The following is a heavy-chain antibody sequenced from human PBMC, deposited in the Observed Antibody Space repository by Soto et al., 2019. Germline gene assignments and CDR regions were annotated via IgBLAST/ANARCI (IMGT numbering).Heavy chain of an antibody. V-gene: IGHV1-46*03. D-gene: IGHD1-1*01. CDR1: GYTFTSYY. CDR3: ARGTGTSPDYYYYGMDV. J-gene: IGHJ6*02. Sequence: ASVKVSCKASGYTFTSYYMHWVRQAPGQGLEWMGIINPSGGSTSYAQKFQGRVTMTRDTSTSTVYMELSSLRSEDTAVYYCARGTGTSPDYYYYGMDVWGQGTTVTVSS. CDR2: INPSGGST.